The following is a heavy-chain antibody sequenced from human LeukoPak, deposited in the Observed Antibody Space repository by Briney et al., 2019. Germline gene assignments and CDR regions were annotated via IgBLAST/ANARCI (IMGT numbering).Heavy chain of an antibody. J-gene: IGHJ4*02. D-gene: IGHD4-17*01. CDR3: ARETIYSDKVIDH. CDR1: GFTFSYYS. V-gene: IGHV3-48*01. CDR2: ISISNNSI. Sequence: GGPLRLSCAASGFTFSYYSFNWVRQAPGKGLEWIAYISISNNSIYYADSVEGRFTISRDNAKNSLYLQMNSLRVEDTAVYYCARETIYSDKVIDHWGQGTPVTVSS.